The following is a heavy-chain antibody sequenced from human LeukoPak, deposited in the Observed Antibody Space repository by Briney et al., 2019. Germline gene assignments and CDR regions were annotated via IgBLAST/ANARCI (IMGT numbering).Heavy chain of an antibody. D-gene: IGHD3-10*01. J-gene: IGHJ6*03. CDR2: ISGSGGST. Sequence: AGGSLRLSCAASGFTFSSYAMSWVRQAPGKGLEWVSAISGSGGSTYYADSVKGRFTISRDNSKNTLYLQMNSLRAEDTAVYYCAKAPLLAYYYYMDVWGKGTTVTVSS. CDR3: AKAPLLAYYYYMDV. CDR1: GFTFSSYA. V-gene: IGHV3-23*01.